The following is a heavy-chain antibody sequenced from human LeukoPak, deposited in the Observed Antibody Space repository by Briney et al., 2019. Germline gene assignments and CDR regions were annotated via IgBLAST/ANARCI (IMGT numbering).Heavy chain of an antibody. CDR1: GFTFSSYG. CDR3: ARDGKRVTTQFYYYGIDL. D-gene: IGHD3-3*01. CDR2: ISYDGSNK. V-gene: IGHV3-30*03. J-gene: IGHJ6*02. Sequence: GRSLRLSCAASGFTFSSYGMHWVRQAPGKGLEWVAVISYDGSNKYYADSVKGRFTISRDNSKNTPYLQMNSLRAEDTAVYYCARDGKRVTTQFYYYGIDLWGQGTTVTVSS.